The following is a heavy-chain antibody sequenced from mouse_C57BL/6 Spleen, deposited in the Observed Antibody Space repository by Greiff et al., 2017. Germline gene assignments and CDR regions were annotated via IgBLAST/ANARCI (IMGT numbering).Heavy chain of an antibody. CDR3: ALYYSNYAWYFDV. V-gene: IGHV1-85*01. J-gene: IGHJ1*03. CDR2: IYPRDGST. CDR1: GYTFTSYD. D-gene: IGHD2-5*01. Sequence: VKLQESGPELVKPGASVKLSCKASGYTFTSYDINWVKQRPGQGLEWIGWIYPRDGSTKYNENFKGKATLTVDTSSSTAYMELHSLTSEDSAVYFCALYYSNYAWYFDVWGTGTTVTVSS.